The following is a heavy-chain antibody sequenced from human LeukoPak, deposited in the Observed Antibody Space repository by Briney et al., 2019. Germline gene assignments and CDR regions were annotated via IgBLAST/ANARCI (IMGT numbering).Heavy chain of an antibody. V-gene: IGHV4-4*07. J-gene: IGHJ4*02. CDR1: GGSISSYY. Sequence: PSETLSLTCIVSGGSISSYYWSWIRQPAGKGLEWIGQIHTSGSTNYNPSLKSRVAMSVDTSKNQFTLELSSVTAADTAVYYCARPGGPYYYGSGSYRPSYYGYWGQGTLVTVSS. CDR3: ARPGGPYYYGSGSYRPSYYGY. D-gene: IGHD3-10*01. CDR2: IHTSGST.